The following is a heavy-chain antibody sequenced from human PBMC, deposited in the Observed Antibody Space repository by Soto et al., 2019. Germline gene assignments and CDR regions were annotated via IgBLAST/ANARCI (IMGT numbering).Heavy chain of an antibody. J-gene: IGHJ4*03. V-gene: IGHV3-7*05. Sequence: PGGSLRLSCAASGFTFSSYWMSWVRQAPGKGLEWVANIKQDGSEKYYVDSVKGRFTISRDNAKNSLYLQMNSLRAEDTAVYYCARDSRGDGYNFDPFDYWGQGTPVTVSS. CDR1: GFTFSSYW. CDR3: ARDSRGDGYNFDPFDY. D-gene: IGHD5-12*01. CDR2: IKQDGSEK.